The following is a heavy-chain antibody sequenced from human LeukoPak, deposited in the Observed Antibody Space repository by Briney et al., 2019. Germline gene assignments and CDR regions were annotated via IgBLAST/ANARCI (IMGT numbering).Heavy chain of an antibody. CDR2: ISYDGSDK. V-gene: IGHV3-30*04. CDR3: ARDPGAFEYSSRGSFDY. J-gene: IGHJ4*02. Sequence: GGSLRLSCAASGFTFSSHPMHWVRQAPGKGLEWVAVISYDGSDKYYADSVKGRFTISRDNSKNTLYLQMNSLRAEDTAVYYCARDPGAFEYSSRGSFDYWGQGTLVTVSS. CDR1: GFTFSSHP. D-gene: IGHD6-6*01.